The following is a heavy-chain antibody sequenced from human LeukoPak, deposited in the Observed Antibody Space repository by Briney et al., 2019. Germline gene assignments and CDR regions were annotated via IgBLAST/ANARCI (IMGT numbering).Heavy chain of an antibody. V-gene: IGHV3-30-3*01. CDR1: GFTFKSYA. CDR2: ISYDGSNK. J-gene: IGHJ4*02. CDR3: ARDSEGAFDY. Sequence: GRSLRLSCAASGFTFKSYAMHWVRQAPGKGLEWVAFISYDGSNKYYGDSVKGRFTISRDNSENTLYLQMNSLRGEDTAVYYCARDSEGAFDYWGQGTLVTVSS. D-gene: IGHD3-16*01.